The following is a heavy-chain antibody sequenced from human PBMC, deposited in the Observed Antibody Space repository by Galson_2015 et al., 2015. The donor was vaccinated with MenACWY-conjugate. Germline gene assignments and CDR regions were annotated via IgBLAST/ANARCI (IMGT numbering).Heavy chain of an antibody. Sequence: SLRLSCAASGLTFSSYAMSWVRQAPGKGLEWVSSISTTGGTTYYADSVKGRFTISRDNSKNTLYLQMNSLRAGDTAVYYCAQGAGSHWFDPWGQETLVSVSS. D-gene: IGHD3-10*01. CDR1: GLTFSSYA. V-gene: IGHV3-23*01. CDR3: AQGAGSHWFDP. J-gene: IGHJ5*02. CDR2: ISTTGGTT.